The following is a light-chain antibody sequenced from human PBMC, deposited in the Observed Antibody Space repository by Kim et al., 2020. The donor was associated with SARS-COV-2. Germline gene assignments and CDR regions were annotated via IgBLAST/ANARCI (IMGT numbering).Light chain of an antibody. CDR2: DVS. J-gene: IGLJ3*02. CDR3: SSHIGSSTWV. CDR1: SSDIGNYNF. Sequence: QSALTQPASVSGSPGQSITISCTGTSSDIGNYNFVSWSQQHPGKAPKLLIYDVSKRPSGVSDRFSGSKSGNTASLTISGLQAEDEADYYCSSHIGSSTWVFVGGTQLTVL. V-gene: IGLV2-14*01.